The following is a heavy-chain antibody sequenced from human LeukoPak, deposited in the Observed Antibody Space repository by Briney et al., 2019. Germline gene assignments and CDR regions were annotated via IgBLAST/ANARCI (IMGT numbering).Heavy chain of an antibody. CDR3: AKRGSSWSYYFDY. Sequence: GGSLRLSCAASGFTFSSYAMRWVRQAPGKGLEWVSAISGSGGSTYYADSVKGRFTISRDNSKNTLYLQMNSLRAEDTAVYYCAKRGSSWSYYFDYWGQGTLVTVSS. CDR1: GFTFSSYA. V-gene: IGHV3-23*01. D-gene: IGHD6-13*01. J-gene: IGHJ4*02. CDR2: ISGSGGST.